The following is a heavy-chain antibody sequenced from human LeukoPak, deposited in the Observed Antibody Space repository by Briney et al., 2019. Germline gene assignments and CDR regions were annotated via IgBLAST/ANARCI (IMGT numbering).Heavy chain of an antibody. CDR2: IYPGDSDT. D-gene: IGHD3-10*01. CDR1: GYSFINYW. Sequence: GESPKSSCKGSGYSFINYWIGWVRQMPRKGLEWSGIIYPGDSDTRYSPSFQGQVTISADKSTSTAYLQWSRLKASDTAMYYCARPSHSGSYYHGFDYWGQGPLVPVSS. CDR3: ARPSHSGSYYHGFDY. J-gene: IGHJ4*02. V-gene: IGHV5-51*01.